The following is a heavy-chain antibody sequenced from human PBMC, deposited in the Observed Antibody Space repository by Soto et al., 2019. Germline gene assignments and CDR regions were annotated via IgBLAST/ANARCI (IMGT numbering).Heavy chain of an antibody. D-gene: IGHD6-6*01. Sequence: QVQLVQSGAEVKKPGSSVKVSCKASGGTFSSYAISWVRQAPGQGLEWMGGIIAIFGTADYAQKFKGRVTITADESTSTAYMELSSLRSEDTAVYYCAKPQSIQDYYYGMDVWGQGTTVTVSS. CDR1: GGTFSSYA. CDR3: AKPQSIQDYYYGMDV. J-gene: IGHJ6*02. CDR2: IIAIFGTA. V-gene: IGHV1-69*12.